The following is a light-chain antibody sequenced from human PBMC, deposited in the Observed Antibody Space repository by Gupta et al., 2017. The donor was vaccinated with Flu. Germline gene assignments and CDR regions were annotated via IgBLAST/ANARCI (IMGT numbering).Light chain of an antibody. CDR3: LQRSHWLYT. J-gene: IGKJ5*01. V-gene: IGKV3-11*01. CDR1: RSVRSY. Sequence: EIFLTSSPATLSLPSGERASRSCRARRSVRSYLDWYQQKPGQAPRLLIYDTSKRATGIPARFSGSGSGTDFTLTISSLEPEDSAIYYCLQRSHWLYTFGQGTRLEIK. CDR2: DTS.